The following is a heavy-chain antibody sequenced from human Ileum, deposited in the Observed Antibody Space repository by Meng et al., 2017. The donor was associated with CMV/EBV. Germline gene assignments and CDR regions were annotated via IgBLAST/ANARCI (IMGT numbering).Heavy chain of an antibody. J-gene: IGHJ4*02. V-gene: IGHV3-23*01. Sequence: GESLKISCAASGFTFSSYAMSWVRQAPGKGLEWVSAISGSGGSTYYADSVKGRFTISRDNSKNTLYLQMNSLRGEDTAVYYCAAQPIDYWGQGTLVTVSS. D-gene: IGHD6-13*01. CDR3: AAQPIDY. CDR1: GFTFSSYA. CDR2: ISGSGGST.